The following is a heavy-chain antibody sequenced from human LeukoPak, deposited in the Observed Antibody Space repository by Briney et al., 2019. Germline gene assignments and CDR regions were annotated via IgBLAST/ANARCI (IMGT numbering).Heavy chain of an antibody. J-gene: IGHJ5*02. D-gene: IGHD3-10*01. V-gene: IGHV5-51*01. CDR3: ARGSGSSSWLDP. Sequence: GESLEISCEGSGYNFNNHWIGWVRQQPGKGLEWMGLIYPGDSDTKYSPSFEGHVTMSVDKSIGAAYLEWSSLNVSDAAMYYCARGSGSSSWLDPWGQGTLVTVSP. CDR1: GYNFNNHW. CDR2: IYPGDSDT.